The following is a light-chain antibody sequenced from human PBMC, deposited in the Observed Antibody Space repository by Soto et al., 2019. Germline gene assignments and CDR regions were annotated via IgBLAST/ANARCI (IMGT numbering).Light chain of an antibody. J-gene: IGLJ1*01. CDR3: SSYTSSSTPCV. Sequence: QSMLTQPAFLSGSAGQSITISCTGTRRDVGGYNYVSWYQQHPGKAPKLMIYDVSNRPSGVSNRFSGSKSGNTASLTISGLQAEDEADYYCSSYTSSSTPCVFGTGT. CDR1: RRDVGGYNY. V-gene: IGLV2-14*01. CDR2: DVS.